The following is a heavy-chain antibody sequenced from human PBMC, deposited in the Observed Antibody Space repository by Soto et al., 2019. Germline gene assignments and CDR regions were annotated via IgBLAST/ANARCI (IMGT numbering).Heavy chain of an antibody. D-gene: IGHD2-2*01. CDR2: ISYDGSNK. CDR1: GFTFSSYG. CDR3: AKARYCSSTSCYELDY. V-gene: IGHV3-30*18. J-gene: IGHJ4*02. Sequence: VGSLRLSCAASGFTFSSYGMHWVRQAPGKGLEWVAVISYDGSNKYYADSVKGRFTISRDNSKNTLYLQMNSLRAEDTAVYYCAKARYCSSTSCYELDYWGQGTLVTVSS.